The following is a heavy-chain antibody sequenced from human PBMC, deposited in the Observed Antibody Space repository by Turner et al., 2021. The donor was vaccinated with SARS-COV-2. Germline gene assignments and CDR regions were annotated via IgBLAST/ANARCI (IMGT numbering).Heavy chain of an antibody. D-gene: IGHD1-26*01. CDR2: RFNSGNT. J-gene: IGHJ6*02. CDR1: GASLRSSSYY. V-gene: IGHV4-39*02. Sequence: QLQESGPGLVKSSETLSLTCTVSGASLRSSSYYRGWVRQPPGKGRDWIGNRFNSGNTDNKESHKSRVTISMDTSANRFSLRLSSVTAADTAVYCCARLRVGATIYYYHGMDAWGQGTTVTVSS. CDR3: ARLRVGATIYYYHGMDA.